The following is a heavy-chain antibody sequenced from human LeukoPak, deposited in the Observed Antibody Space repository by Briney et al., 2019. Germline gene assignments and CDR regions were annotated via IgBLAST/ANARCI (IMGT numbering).Heavy chain of an antibody. CDR2: ISYDGSNK. J-gene: IGHJ4*02. CDR1: GFTFSAYG. Sequence: GGSLRLSCTASGFTFSAYGMHWVRQAPGKGLEWVAVISYDGSNKYYADSVKGRFTISRDNSKNTLYLQMNSLRAEDTAVYYCAKDSCSSTSCYGVFDYWGQGTLVTVSS. CDR3: AKDSCSSTSCYGVFDY. V-gene: IGHV3-30*18. D-gene: IGHD2-2*01.